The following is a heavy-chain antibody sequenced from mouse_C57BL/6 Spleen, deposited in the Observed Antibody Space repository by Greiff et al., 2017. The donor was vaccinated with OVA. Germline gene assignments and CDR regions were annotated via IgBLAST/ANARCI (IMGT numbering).Heavy chain of an antibody. CDR3: ARHGGLYYAMDY. CDR1: GYTFTSYW. V-gene: IGHV1-69*01. D-gene: IGHD1-2*01. J-gene: IGHJ4*01. Sequence: QVHVKQPGAELVMPGASVKLSCKASGYTFTSYWMHWVKQRPGQGLEWIGEIDPSDSYTNYNQKFKGKSTLTVDKSSSTAYMQLSSLTSEDSAVYYCARHGGLYYAMDYWGQGTSVTVSP. CDR2: IDPSDSYT.